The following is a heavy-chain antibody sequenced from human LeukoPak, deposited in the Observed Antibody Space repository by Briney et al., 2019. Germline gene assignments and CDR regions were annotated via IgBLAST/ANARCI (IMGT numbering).Heavy chain of an antibody. CDR3: ARGRYCSADICSGGDAFDV. CDR1: GGSINNYY. J-gene: IGHJ3*01. D-gene: IGHD2-15*01. Sequence: PSETLSLTCTVSGGSINNYYWSWIRQPAGKGLEWIGRIYTRGSTNYNPSLKSRVTMSVDTSKNQFSLKLSSVTAADTAVYYCARGRYCSADICSGGDAFDVWGQRTMVSVSS. CDR2: IYTRGST. V-gene: IGHV4-4*07.